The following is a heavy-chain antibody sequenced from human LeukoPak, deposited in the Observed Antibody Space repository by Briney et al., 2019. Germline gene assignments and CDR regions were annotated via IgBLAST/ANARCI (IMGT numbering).Heavy chain of an antibody. D-gene: IGHD6-13*01. Sequence: PGGSLRLSCEASGFTFRNYWMNWVRQAPGKGLEWVANINHDGSQKHFVGSVKGRFTISRDNAKNSLSLQMNSLRAEDAAVYYCARDGQYSTSWYDFDYWGQGTLVTVSS. CDR1: GFTFRNYW. J-gene: IGHJ4*02. CDR3: ARDGQYSTSWYDFDY. CDR2: INHDGSQK. V-gene: IGHV3-7*04.